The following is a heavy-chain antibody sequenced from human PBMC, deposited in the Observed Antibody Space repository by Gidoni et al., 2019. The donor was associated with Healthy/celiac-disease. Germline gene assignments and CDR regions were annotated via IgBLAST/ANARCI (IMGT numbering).Heavy chain of an antibody. J-gene: IGHJ4*02. D-gene: IGHD6-13*01. CDR1: GYTFTSYD. V-gene: IGHV1-8*01. CDR2: LNPNNGNT. CDR3: AREQKGYLDY. Sequence: QDHPLQSGAEVKKPGVSVKVSCKASGYTFTSYDRNWVRQATGQGLEWMGWLNPNNGNTGYAQKFQGRMTMTRNTSISTAYMELSSRRSEDTAVYYCAREQKGYLDYWGQGTLVTVSS.